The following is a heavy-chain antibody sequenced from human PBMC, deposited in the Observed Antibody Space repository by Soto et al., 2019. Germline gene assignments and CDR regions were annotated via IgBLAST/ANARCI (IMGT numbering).Heavy chain of an antibody. CDR2: ISGSGGST. J-gene: IGHJ6*02. D-gene: IGHD3-16*02. Sequence: GGSLRLSCAASGFTFSSYAMSWVRQAPGKGLEWVSAISGSGGSTHYADSVKGRFTISRDKSKNTLYLQMSSLRAEDTAVYYCVKDLHYDYVWGSYRPGRLRYGMDVWGQGTTVTVSS. CDR3: VKDLHYDYVWGSYRPGRLRYGMDV. CDR1: GFTFSSYA. V-gene: IGHV3-23*01.